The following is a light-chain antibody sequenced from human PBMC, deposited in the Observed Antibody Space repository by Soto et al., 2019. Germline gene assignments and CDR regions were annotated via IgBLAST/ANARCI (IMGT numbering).Light chain of an antibody. CDR2: KAS. J-gene: IGKJ4*01. Sequence: DIQRTQSPSTLSSSTGGRVTINCRASQRISSWVARYQQKPGKAPNLLIYKASTLESGVPSRFSGSGSGTEFTLTIIRVQPDDFATYYSQQYKSYPLTFGGGAKVDIK. CDR3: QQYKSYPLT. V-gene: IGKV1-5*03. CDR1: QRISSW.